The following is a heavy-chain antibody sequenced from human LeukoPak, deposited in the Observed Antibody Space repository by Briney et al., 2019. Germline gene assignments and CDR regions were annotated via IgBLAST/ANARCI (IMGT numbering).Heavy chain of an antibody. CDR1: GFTFSSYG. J-gene: IGHJ4*02. D-gene: IGHD2-2*01. CDR3: ARDPPGYCSSTSCYYFDY. Sequence: GGSLRLSCAASGFTFSSYGMHWVRQAPGKGLEWVAFIRYDGSNKYYADSVKGRFTISRDNAKNSLYLQMNSLRAEDTAVYYCARDPPGYCSSTSCYYFDYWGQGTLVTVSS. V-gene: IGHV3-30*02. CDR2: IRYDGSNK.